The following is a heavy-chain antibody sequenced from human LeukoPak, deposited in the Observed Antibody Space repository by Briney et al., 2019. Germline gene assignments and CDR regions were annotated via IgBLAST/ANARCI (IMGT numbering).Heavy chain of an antibody. V-gene: IGHV5-51*01. CDR2: IYPGDSDT. CDR3: ARQQGSGSYYTPADY. CDR1: RYTFISYW. Sequence: GESPKISCKGSRYTFISYWIGWVRQMPATGLECMGIIYPGDSDTRYSPSFQGQVTISADKSISTAYLQWSSLKASDTAMYYCARQQGSGSYYTPADYWGQGTLVTVSS. D-gene: IGHD3-10*01. J-gene: IGHJ4*02.